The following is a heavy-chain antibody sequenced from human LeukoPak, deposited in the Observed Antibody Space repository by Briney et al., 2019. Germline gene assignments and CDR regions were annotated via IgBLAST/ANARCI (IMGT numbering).Heavy chain of an antibody. J-gene: IGHJ4*02. CDR3: ARSIIGTRSKFDY. D-gene: IGHD1/OR15-1a*01. V-gene: IGHV4-59*08. CDR1: GGSISSYY. CDR2: VYYSGST. Sequence: SETLSLTCTVSGGSISSYYWSWIRQPPGKGLEWIGYVYYSGSTNYNPSLKSRVTISVDTSKNHFSLKLSSVTAADTAVYSCARSIIGTRSKFDYWGQGTLLTVSS.